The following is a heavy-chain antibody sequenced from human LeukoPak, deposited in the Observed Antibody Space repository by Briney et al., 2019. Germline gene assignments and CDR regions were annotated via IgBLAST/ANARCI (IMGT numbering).Heavy chain of an antibody. CDR2: IIPILGIA. Sequence: GASVKVSCKASGGTFSSYAISWVRQAPGQGLEGMGRIIPILGIANCAQKFQGRVTITADKSTSTAYMELSSLRSEDAAVYYCAGILWFGELLGGFDYWGQGTLVTVSS. CDR3: AGILWFGELLGGFDY. D-gene: IGHD3-10*01. CDR1: GGTFSSYA. V-gene: IGHV1-69*04. J-gene: IGHJ4*02.